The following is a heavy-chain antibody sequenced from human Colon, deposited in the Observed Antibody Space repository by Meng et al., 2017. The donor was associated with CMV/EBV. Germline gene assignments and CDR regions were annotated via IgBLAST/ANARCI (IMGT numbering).Heavy chain of an antibody. V-gene: IGHV3-7*01. J-gene: IGHJ4*02. Sequence: GESLKISCAASGFTFSSYWMSWVRQAPGKGLGWVANIKQDGSEKYYVDSVKGRFTISRDNAKNSLYLQMNSLRAEDTAVYYCARGGGDSSGWFDYWGQGTLVTVSS. D-gene: IGHD6-19*01. CDR2: IKQDGSEK. CDR3: ARGGGDSSGWFDY. CDR1: GFTFSSYW.